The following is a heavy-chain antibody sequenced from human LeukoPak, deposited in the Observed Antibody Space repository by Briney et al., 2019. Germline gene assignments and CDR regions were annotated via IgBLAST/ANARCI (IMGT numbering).Heavy chain of an antibody. J-gene: IGHJ4*02. CDR1: GYPFTSYW. Sequence: GESLKISCKGSGYPFTSYWISWVRQMPGKGLEWMGRIDPSDSYINYSPSLQGHVTISADKSINTAYPQWSSLKASDTAMYYCAKQGGAYSDYGYFDYWGQGTLVTVSS. D-gene: IGHD5-12*01. CDR3: AKQGGAYSDYGYFDY. V-gene: IGHV5-10-1*01. CDR2: IDPSDSYI.